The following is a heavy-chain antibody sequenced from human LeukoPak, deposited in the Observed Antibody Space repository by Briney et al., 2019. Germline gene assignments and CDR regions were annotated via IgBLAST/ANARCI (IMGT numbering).Heavy chain of an antibody. V-gene: IGHV3-53*01. Sequence: GGSLRLSCAASGFTVSNSYMSWVRQAPGKGLEWVAKIYDGGSTFYAGSVKGRFTISRDNSKNTLYLQMDSLRAEDTAIYYCTRAALNDYAANWGQGSLVTVSS. CDR3: TRAALNDYAAN. CDR2: IYDGGST. D-gene: IGHD4-17*01. J-gene: IGHJ4*02. CDR1: GFTVSNSY.